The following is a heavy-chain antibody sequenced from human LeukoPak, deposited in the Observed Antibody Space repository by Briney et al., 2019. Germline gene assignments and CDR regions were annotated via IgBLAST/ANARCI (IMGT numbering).Heavy chain of an antibody. Sequence: ASLKVSCKASGYTITGYYMHWVRQDPGQGLEWMGWINPNSGGTNYAQKFQGRVTMTRDTSISKAYIELSRLRSDDTAVYYCARVRSGSYEADYWGQGTLVTVSS. D-gene: IGHD3-10*01. CDR1: GYTITGYY. V-gene: IGHV1-2*02. CDR2: INPNSGGT. CDR3: ARVRSGSYEADY. J-gene: IGHJ4*02.